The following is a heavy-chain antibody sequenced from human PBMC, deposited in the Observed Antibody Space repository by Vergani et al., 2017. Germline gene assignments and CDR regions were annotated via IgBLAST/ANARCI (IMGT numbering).Heavy chain of an antibody. D-gene: IGHD3-3*01. CDR2: ISSGGDYI. V-gene: IGHV3-21*01. CDR1: GFSFSSYT. J-gene: IGHJ6*03. CDR3: SRDPVEWILSHYYMDV. Sequence: QLVESGGGLVKPGGSLRLSCAASGFSFSSYTMNWVRQAPGKGLEWVSAISSGGDYIYYADSVKGRFTISIDNAKNSVFLQLNSLRAEDSAVYYCSRDPVEWILSHYYMDVWGKGTTVTVSS.